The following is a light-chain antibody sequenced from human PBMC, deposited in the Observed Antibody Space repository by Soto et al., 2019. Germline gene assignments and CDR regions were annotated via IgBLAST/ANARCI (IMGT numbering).Light chain of an antibody. J-gene: IGKJ1*01. CDR1: QGIGND. CDR2: ESS. V-gene: IGKV1-6*01. CDR3: LQDYVSPWT. Sequence: AIQVTQSPSSLSASVGDRVTISCRASQGIGNDLGWYQQKPGKAPKLRIYESSTLQTGVASRFSGSGSGTDFTLTISSLQPEDFATYYCLQDYVSPWTFRQGTKVEVK.